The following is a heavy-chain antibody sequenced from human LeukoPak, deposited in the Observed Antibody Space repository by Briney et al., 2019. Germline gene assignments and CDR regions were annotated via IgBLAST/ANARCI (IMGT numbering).Heavy chain of an antibody. D-gene: IGHD5-18*01. Sequence: PSQTLSLTCTVSGGSISSGDYYWTWIRQPPGKGLEWIAYIYYTGSTYYNPSLKSRVTISVDTSKNQFSLKMTSLTAADTAVYYCARAGDIAMAYPAYFDYWGQGTPVTVSS. CDR3: ARAGDIAMAYPAYFDY. CDR1: GGSISSGDYY. J-gene: IGHJ4*02. V-gene: IGHV4-30-4*01. CDR2: IYYTGST.